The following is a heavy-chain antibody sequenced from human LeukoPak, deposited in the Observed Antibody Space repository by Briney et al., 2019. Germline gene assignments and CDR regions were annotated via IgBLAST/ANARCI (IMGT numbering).Heavy chain of an antibody. CDR2: ISWNSGSI. Sequence: GGSLRLSCAASGFTFDDYAMHWVRQAPGKGLEWVSGISWNSGSIGYADSVKGRFTISRDNAKNSQYLQMNSLRAEDTASYYCAKALFAPLWFGDYGAFDIWGQGTMVTVSS. CDR1: GFTFDDYA. D-gene: IGHD3-10*01. J-gene: IGHJ3*02. V-gene: IGHV3-9*01. CDR3: AKALFAPLWFGDYGAFDI.